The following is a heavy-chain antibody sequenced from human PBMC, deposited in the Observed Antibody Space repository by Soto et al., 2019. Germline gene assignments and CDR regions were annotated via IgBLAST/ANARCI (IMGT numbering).Heavy chain of an antibody. Sequence: GGSLRLSCVASGFTFSTYEMNWVRQAPGKGLEWVSYTSSSGYTIYYADSVKGRSTISRDNAKNSLYLQMNSLRGEDTAVYYCARDRRTCSGGSCHNWFDPWGQGTLVTVSS. V-gene: IGHV3-48*03. D-gene: IGHD2-15*01. CDR1: GFTFSTYE. CDR2: TSSSGYTI. J-gene: IGHJ5*02. CDR3: ARDRRTCSGGSCHNWFDP.